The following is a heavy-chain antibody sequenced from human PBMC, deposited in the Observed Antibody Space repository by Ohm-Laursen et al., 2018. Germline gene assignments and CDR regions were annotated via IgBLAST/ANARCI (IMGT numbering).Heavy chain of an antibody. CDR2: ISGSGGST. CDR1: GFTFSSYA. V-gene: IGHV3-23*01. J-gene: IGHJ6*02. D-gene: IGHD2-2*01. Sequence: GSLRLSCAASGFTFSSYAMSWVRQAPGKGLEWVSAISGSGGSTYYADSVKGRFTISRDNSKNTLYLQMNSLRAEDTALYYCGKGYCTSTSCFSSRTGMDVWGQGTTVTVSS. CDR3: GKGYCTSTSCFSSRTGMDV.